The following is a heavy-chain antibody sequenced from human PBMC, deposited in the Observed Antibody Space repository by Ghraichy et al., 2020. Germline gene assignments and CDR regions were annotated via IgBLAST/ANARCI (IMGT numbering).Heavy chain of an antibody. CDR1: GGSISSYY. Sequence: ETLSLTCTVSGGSISSYYWSWIRQPPGKGLEWIGYIYYSGSTNYNPSLKSRVTISVDTSKNQFSLKLSSVTAADTAVYYCARSHQPTNWGSGSDFDYWGQGTLVTVSS. D-gene: IGHD7-27*01. CDR2: IYYSGST. J-gene: IGHJ4*02. CDR3: ARSHQPTNWGSGSDFDY. V-gene: IGHV4-59*08.